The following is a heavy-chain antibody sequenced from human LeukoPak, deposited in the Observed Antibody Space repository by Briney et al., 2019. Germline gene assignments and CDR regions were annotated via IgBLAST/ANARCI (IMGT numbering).Heavy chain of an antibody. CDR3: ARGPRITIFGVVITSTYYFDY. V-gene: IGHV3-7*01. CDR1: GFTFSSYW. CDR2: IKQDGSEK. D-gene: IGHD3-3*01. Sequence: GGSLRLSCAASGFTFSSYWMSWVRQAPGKGLEWVANIKQDGSEKYYVDSVNGRFTISRDNAKNSLYLQMNSLRAEDTAVYYCARGPRITIFGVVITSTYYFDYWGQGTLVTVSS. J-gene: IGHJ4*02.